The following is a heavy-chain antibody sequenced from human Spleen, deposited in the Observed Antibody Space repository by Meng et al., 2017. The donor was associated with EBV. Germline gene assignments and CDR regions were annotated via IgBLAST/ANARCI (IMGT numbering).Heavy chain of an antibody. D-gene: IGHD2-2*01. V-gene: IGHV3-15*01. CDR1: GVTFVNAW. CDR2: IKSKTDGGTT. CDR3: IHLRNNQLLD. Sequence: EVQLVESGGGLVKPGGSLRLACAASGVTFVNAWMSWVRQAPGKGLEWVSRIKSKTDGGTTDYDATVKGRFTISRDESKNTVHLQMNSLTTEDTAIYYCIHLRNNQLLDWAQGTLVTVSS. J-gene: IGHJ4*02.